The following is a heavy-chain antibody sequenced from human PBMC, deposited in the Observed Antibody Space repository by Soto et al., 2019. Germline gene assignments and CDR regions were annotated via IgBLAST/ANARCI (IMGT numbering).Heavy chain of an antibody. J-gene: IGHJ6*02. CDR1: GFTFSDYY. V-gene: IGHV3-66*01. CDR2: IYSAGNT. D-gene: IGHD1-26*01. Sequence: GGSLRLSCAASGFTFSDYYMSWIRQAPGKGLEWISIIYSAGNTYYADSVKGRFTISRDNSKNTLYLQMNSLGAEDTAVYYCARDFVVGGPTINYYYGMDVWGQGTTVTVSS. CDR3: ARDFVVGGPTINYYYGMDV.